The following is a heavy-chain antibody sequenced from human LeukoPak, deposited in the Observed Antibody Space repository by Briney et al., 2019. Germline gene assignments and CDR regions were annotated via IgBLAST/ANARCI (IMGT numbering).Heavy chain of an antibody. V-gene: IGHV5-51*01. Sequence: WEALKISCEGSGYSFTSYWIAWVRQMPAKGLEWMGIIYPGDSDTRYSPSFQGQVTISVDKSVSAAYLQWSSLKASDTAMYYCASPPTRECSSISCPLSYWGQGTLVTVSS. D-gene: IGHD2-2*01. CDR3: ASPPTRECSSISCPLSY. J-gene: IGHJ4*02. CDR2: IYPGDSDT. CDR1: GYSFTSYW.